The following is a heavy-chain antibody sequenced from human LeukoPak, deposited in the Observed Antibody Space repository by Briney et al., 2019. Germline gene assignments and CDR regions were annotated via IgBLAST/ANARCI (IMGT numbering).Heavy chain of an antibody. D-gene: IGHD6-19*01. CDR2: ISYDGSNK. CDR3: ARAIRIAVAGYFDY. V-gene: IGHV3-30*04. J-gene: IGHJ4*02. Sequence: GGSLRLSCAASGFTFSSYAMHWVRQAPGKGLEWVAVISYDGSNKYYADSVKGRFTISRDNSKNTLYLQMNSLRAEDTAAYYCARAIRIAVAGYFDYWGQGTLVTVSS. CDR1: GFTFSSYA.